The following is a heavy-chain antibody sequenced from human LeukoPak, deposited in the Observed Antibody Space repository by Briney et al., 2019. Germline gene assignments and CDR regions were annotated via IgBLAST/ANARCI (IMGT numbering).Heavy chain of an antibody. D-gene: IGHD6-19*01. CDR1: GFTFSSYG. CDR2: ISYDGSNK. V-gene: IGHV3-30*18. Sequence: GGSLRLSCAASGFTFSSYGMHWVRQAPGKGLEWVAVISYDGSNKYYADSVKGRFTISRDNSKNTLYLQMNSLRAEDTAVYYCAKGSSGRYGNDAFDIWGQGTMVTVSS. J-gene: IGHJ3*02. CDR3: AKGSSGRYGNDAFDI.